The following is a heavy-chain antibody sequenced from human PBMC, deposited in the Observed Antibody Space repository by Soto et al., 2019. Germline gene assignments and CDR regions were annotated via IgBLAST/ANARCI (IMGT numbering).Heavy chain of an antibody. V-gene: IGHV1-69*13. J-gene: IGHJ5*02. CDR3: ARDQCGTNGVCYLNWFDP. D-gene: IGHD2-8*01. CDR2: IIPIFGTA. Sequence: ASVKVSCKASGGTFSSYAISWVRQAPGQGLEWMGGIIPIFGTANYAQKFQGRVTITADESTSTAYMELSSLRSEDTAVYYCARDQCGTNGVCYLNWFDPWGQGTLVTVSS. CDR1: GGTFSSYA.